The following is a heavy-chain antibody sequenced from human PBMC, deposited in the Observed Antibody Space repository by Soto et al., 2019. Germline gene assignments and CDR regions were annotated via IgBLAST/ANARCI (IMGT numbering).Heavy chain of an antibody. V-gene: IGHV2-5*02. CDR3: TQVYGSGSWGWYFHA. CDR2: VFWDGGE. Sequence: QITLRESGPSLVKPTETLTLTCTFSGFSLTTTGVGVGWIRQPPGKALEWLAVVFWDGGERYSPSLKSRLTITKDTSKDRVALTLPNMDPADTATYYCTQVYGSGSWGWYFHAWGQGTLVTVSS. CDR1: GFSLTTTGVG. J-gene: IGHJ5*02. D-gene: IGHD1-26*01.